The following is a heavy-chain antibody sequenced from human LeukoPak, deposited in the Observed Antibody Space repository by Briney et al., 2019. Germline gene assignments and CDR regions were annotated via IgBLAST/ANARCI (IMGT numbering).Heavy chain of an antibody. D-gene: IGHD2-15*01. Sequence: GGSLRLSCAASGFTFSNYNMNWVRQAPGKGLEWVSCISISSNYVYYPDSVKGRFTISRDNAKNSLYLQMNSLRAEDTAVYYCARDGGGGLDYWGQGTLVTVSS. V-gene: IGHV3-21*01. J-gene: IGHJ4*02. CDR2: ISISSNYV. CDR1: GFTFSNYN. CDR3: ARDGGGGLDY.